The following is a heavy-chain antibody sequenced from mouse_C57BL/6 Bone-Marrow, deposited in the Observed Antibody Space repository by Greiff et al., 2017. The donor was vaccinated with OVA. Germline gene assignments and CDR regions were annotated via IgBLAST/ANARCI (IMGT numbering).Heavy chain of an antibody. CDR2: IYPGNSDT. Sequence: VQLQQSGTVLARPGASVKMSCKTSGYTFTSYWMHWVKQRPGQGLEWIGAIYPGNSDTSYNQKFKGKAKLTAVTSASTAYMALSSLTNEDSAVYYYTRRLCPYYAMDYWGQGTSVTVSS. D-gene: IGHD1-1*02. V-gene: IGHV1-5*01. CDR1: GYTFTSYW. CDR3: TRRLCPYYAMDY. J-gene: IGHJ4*01.